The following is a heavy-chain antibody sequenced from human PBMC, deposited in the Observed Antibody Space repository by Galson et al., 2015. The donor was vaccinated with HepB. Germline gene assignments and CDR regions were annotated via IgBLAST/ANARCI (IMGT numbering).Heavy chain of an antibody. Sequence: SLRLSCAASGFTFSSYGLHWVRQAPGKGLEWVADIWSDGTNKYYADSVKGRFTISSDNSKSTLYLQMNSLRAEDTSVYYCARDISWGSAESWGQGTLVTVSS. V-gene: IGHV3-33*01. D-gene: IGHD3-3*02. CDR2: IWSDGTNK. J-gene: IGHJ5*02. CDR1: GFTFSSYG. CDR3: ARDISWGSAES.